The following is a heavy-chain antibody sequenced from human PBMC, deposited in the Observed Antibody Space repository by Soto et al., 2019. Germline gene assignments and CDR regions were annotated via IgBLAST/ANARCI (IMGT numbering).Heavy chain of an antibody. Sequence: SETLSLTCSVSGGSVTLTSYHWGWIRQPPGKGLEWIGNVYYSGSTNYNPSLKSRVTISVDTSKNQFSLSLKSVTAADTAVYYCASDYSGYSADPEYYGVEVWGQGTTVTVSS. CDR2: VYYSGST. J-gene: IGHJ6*02. V-gene: IGHV4-39*01. D-gene: IGHD3-22*01. CDR1: GGSVTLTSYH. CDR3: ASDYSGYSADPEYYGVEV.